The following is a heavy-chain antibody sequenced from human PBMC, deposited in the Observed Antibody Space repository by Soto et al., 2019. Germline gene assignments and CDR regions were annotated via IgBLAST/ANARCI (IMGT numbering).Heavy chain of an antibody. V-gene: IGHV1-69*02. Sequence: SVKVSCKASGGTFSSYTISWVRQAPGQGLEWMGRIIPILGMANYAQKFQGRVTITADKSTSTAYMELSSLRSEDTAVYYCASSYEYCSGGSCYSFDYWGQGTLVTVSS. CDR3: ASSYEYCSGGSCYSFDY. CDR2: IIPILGMA. D-gene: IGHD2-15*01. CDR1: GGTFSSYT. J-gene: IGHJ4*02.